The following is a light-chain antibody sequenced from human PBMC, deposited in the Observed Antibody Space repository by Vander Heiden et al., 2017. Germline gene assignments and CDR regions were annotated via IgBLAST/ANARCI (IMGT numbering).Light chain of an antibody. CDR3: LLSYPGSRPVV. V-gene: IGLV7-46*01. Sequence: VVTQESALTVSPGGSSTLTFASSTGAVTSNYYSYCVHQKAGQAPPTLIFDTSNKSSSTPARFSGSLLWGKAALTLSGAQPDDEAEYYCLLSYPGSRPVVFGGGTKLTVL. J-gene: IGLJ2*01. CDR1: TGAVTSNYY. CDR2: DTS.